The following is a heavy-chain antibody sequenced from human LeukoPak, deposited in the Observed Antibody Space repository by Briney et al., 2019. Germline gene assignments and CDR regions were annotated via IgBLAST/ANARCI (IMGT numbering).Heavy chain of an antibody. D-gene: IGHD5-18*01. J-gene: IGHJ4*02. V-gene: IGHV1-18*01. CDR3: AREGIQLWLDLSY. CDR1: GYTFTIYG. Sequence: GASVNVCCKASGYTFTIYGISWVRQAPGQGKEWRGWISAYNGNTHYAQELQGRVTMTTDTSTSTAYMELRSLRSDDTAVYYCAREGIQLWLDLSYWGQGTLVTVSS. CDR2: ISAYNGNT.